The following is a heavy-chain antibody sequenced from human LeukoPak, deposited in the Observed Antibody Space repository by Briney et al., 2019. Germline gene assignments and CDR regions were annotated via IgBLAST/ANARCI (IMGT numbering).Heavy chain of an antibody. CDR2: IKQDGSEK. Sequence: GGSLRLSCAASGFTFSSYWMSWVRQAPGKGLEWVANIKQDGSEKYYVDSVKGRFTISRDNAKNSLYLQMNSLRAEDTAVYYCARVFGGSYGGLWDYWGQGTLVTVSS. V-gene: IGHV3-7*01. J-gene: IGHJ4*02. CDR1: GFTFSSYW. CDR3: ARVFGGSYGGLWDY. D-gene: IGHD1-26*01.